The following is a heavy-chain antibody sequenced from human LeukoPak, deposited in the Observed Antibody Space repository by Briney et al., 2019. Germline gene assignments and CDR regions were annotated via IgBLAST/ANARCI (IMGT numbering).Heavy chain of an antibody. D-gene: IGHD3-10*01. CDR1: GGSLSGYY. CDR2: INHSGST. V-gene: IGHV4-34*01. CDR3: ARGRARGNWFDP. J-gene: IGHJ5*02. Sequence: PSETLSLTCAVYGGSLSGYYWSWIRQPPGKGLEWIGEINHSGSTNYNPSLKSRVTISVDTSKNQFSLKLSSVTAADTAVYYCARGRARGNWFDPWGQGTLVTVSS.